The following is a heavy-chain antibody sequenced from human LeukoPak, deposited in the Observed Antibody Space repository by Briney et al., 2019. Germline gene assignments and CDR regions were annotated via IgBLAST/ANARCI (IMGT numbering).Heavy chain of an antibody. CDR2: ISGSGGAT. CDR3: AKDGNYYGSGDDNFDY. CDR1: GFTFNTYG. Sequence: GGTLRLSCAASGFTFNTYGMSWVRQAPGKGLEWVSGISGSGGATYYADSVKGRFTISRDNSKNTLYPQMNSLRAEDTAVYYCAKDGNYYGSGDDNFDYWGQGTLVTVSS. J-gene: IGHJ4*02. D-gene: IGHD3-10*01. V-gene: IGHV3-23*01.